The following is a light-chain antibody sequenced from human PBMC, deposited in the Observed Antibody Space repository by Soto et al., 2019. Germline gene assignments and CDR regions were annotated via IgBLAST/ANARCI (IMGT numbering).Light chain of an antibody. J-gene: IGKJ4*01. CDR1: QSVSIN. CDR3: LQNNNWPLS. Sequence: EIVMTQSPATLSVSPGEIATLSCRASQSVSINLGWYQKKPGQPPRLLIHGAYIRATGVPARFSGSGSETEFTLTISSLQSEDFAVYYCLQNNNWPLSIGVGTKV. CDR2: GAY. V-gene: IGKV3-15*01.